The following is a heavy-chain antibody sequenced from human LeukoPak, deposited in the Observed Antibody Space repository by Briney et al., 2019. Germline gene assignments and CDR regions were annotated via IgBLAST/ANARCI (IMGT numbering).Heavy chain of an antibody. CDR2: INPNSGGT. J-gene: IGHJ4*02. Sequence: GASVKVSCKASGYTFTGYYMHWVRQAPGQGLEWMGWINPNSGGTNYAQKFQGRVTMTRDTSISTAYMELSRLRSDDTAVYYCARVQGDILVVPAAPYFDYWGQGTLVTVSS. CDR3: ARVQGDILVVPAAPYFDY. V-gene: IGHV1-2*02. D-gene: IGHD2-2*01. CDR1: GYTFTGYY.